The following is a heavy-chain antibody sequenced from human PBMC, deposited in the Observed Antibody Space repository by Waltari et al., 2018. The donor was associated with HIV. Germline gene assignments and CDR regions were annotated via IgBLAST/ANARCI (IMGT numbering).Heavy chain of an antibody. J-gene: IGHJ4*02. Sequence: QVQLVESGGGVVQPGRSLRRSCAASDFTVSSYAMHWVRQAPGKGLEWVAVISYYGDNKYYADSVKGRFTISRDNSKNTLYLQMNSLRAEDTAVYYCAKGASGWSPGYWGQGTLVTVSS. D-gene: IGHD6-19*01. CDR3: AKGASGWSPGY. V-gene: IGHV3-30*18. CDR2: ISYYGDNK. CDR1: DFTVSSYA.